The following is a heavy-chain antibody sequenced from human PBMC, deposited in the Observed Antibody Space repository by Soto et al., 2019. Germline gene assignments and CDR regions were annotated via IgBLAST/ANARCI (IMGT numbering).Heavy chain of an antibody. D-gene: IGHD3-9*01. J-gene: IGHJ3*02. Sequence: GESLKISCKGSGYSFTSYWISWLRQMPGKGLGGMGRIDPSDSYTNSRPSFQGHVTISADKSISTAYLQWSSLKASDTAMYYCARVLRYFDWLTGPLDAFDIWGQGTMVTVSS. V-gene: IGHV5-10-1*01. CDR2: IDPSDSYT. CDR1: GYSFTSYW. CDR3: ARVLRYFDWLTGPLDAFDI.